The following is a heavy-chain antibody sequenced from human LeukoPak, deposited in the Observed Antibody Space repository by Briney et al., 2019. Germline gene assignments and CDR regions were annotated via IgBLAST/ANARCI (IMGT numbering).Heavy chain of an antibody. J-gene: IGHJ6*03. CDR1: GFTFDDYA. CDR2: ISGDGGGT. Sequence: GGSLRLSCAASGFTFDDYAMHWVRQAPGKGLEWVSLISGDGGGTYYADSVKGRFTISRDNSRNSLYLQMNSLRTEDTAFYYCAKDSNXGGSSWYDYYFXXXDVWGKGXXVTXSS. D-gene: IGHD6-13*01. V-gene: IGHV3-43*02. CDR3: AKDSNXGGSSWYDYYFXXXDV.